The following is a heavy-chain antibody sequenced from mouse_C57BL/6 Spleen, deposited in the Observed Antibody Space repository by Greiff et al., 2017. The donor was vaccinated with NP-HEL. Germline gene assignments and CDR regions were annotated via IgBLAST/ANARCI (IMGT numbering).Heavy chain of an antibody. Sequence: EVHLVESGGGLVKPGGSLKLSCAASGFTFSSYAMSWVRQTPEKRLEWVATISDGGSYTYYPDNVKGRFTISRDNAKNNLYLQMSHLKSEDTAMYYCARWDGNLYYFDYWGQGTTLTVSS. CDR3: ARWDGNLYYFDY. J-gene: IGHJ2*01. V-gene: IGHV5-4*01. CDR2: ISDGGSYT. CDR1: GFTFSSYA. D-gene: IGHD2-1*01.